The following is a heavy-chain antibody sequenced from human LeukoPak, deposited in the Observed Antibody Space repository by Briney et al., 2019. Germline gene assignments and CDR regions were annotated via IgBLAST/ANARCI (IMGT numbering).Heavy chain of an antibody. Sequence: ASVKVSCKASGYTFTSYYMHWVRQAPGQGLEWMGIINPSGDSTSYAQKFQGRVTMTRDTSTSTVYMELSSLRSEDTAVYYCASGVMVRGVLSKYYYYMDVWGKGTTVTISS. CDR1: GYTFTSYY. J-gene: IGHJ6*03. CDR2: INPSGDST. D-gene: IGHD3-10*01. V-gene: IGHV1-46*01. CDR3: ASGVMVRGVLSKYYYYMDV.